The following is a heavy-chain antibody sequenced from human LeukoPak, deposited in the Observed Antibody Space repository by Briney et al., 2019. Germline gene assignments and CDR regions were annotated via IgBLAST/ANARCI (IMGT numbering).Heavy chain of an antibody. D-gene: IGHD3-3*01. CDR2: ISAYNGNT. CDR3: ARVFTIFGVVTYYYYYGMDV. Sequence: ASVKVSCKASGYTFTSYSISWVRQAPGQGLEWMGWISAYNGNTNYAQKLQGRVTMTTDTSTSTAYMELRSLRSDDTAVYCCARVFTIFGVVTYYYYYGMDVWGQGTTVTVSS. V-gene: IGHV1-18*01. J-gene: IGHJ6*02. CDR1: GYTFTSYS.